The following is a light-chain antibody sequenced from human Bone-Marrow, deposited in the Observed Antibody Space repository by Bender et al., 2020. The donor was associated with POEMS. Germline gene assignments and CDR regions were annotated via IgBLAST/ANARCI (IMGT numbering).Light chain of an antibody. CDR2: EVS. J-gene: IGLJ2*01. Sequence: QSALTQPASVSGSPGQSITISCTGTSSDVGSYNLVSWYQQYPGKAPKTMIYEVSKRPSGVSSRFSGSKSGNTASLTISGLLADDEADYYCSSYTTSSTLVFGGGTRLTVL. CDR1: SSDVGSYNL. V-gene: IGLV2-14*02. CDR3: SSYTTSSTLV.